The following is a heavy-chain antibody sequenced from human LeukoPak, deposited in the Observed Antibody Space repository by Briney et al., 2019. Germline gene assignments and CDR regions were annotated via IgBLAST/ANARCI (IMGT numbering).Heavy chain of an antibody. J-gene: IGHJ5*02. CDR1: GYTFTSYA. V-gene: IGHV7-4-1*02. D-gene: IGHD5/OR15-5a*01. CDR3: ARDQDYWGLRLNWFDP. CDR2: INTNTGNP. Sequence: ASVKVSCKASGYTFTSYAMNWVRQAPGQGLEWMGWINTNTGNPTYAQGFTGRLVFSLDTSVSTAYLQISSLKAEDTAVYYCARDQDYWGLRLNWFDPWGQGTLVTVSS.